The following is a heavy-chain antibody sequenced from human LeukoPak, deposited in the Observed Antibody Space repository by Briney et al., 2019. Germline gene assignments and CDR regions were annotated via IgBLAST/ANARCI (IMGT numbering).Heavy chain of an antibody. CDR2: IYYSGST. V-gene: IGHV4-39*07. J-gene: IGHJ4*02. Sequence: SETLSLTCTVSGDSNTNSIYYWGWIRQPPGKGLEWIGSIYYSGSTYYNPSLKSRVTISVDTSKNQFSLKLSSVTAADTAVYYCARVGGIAAAGTLQFDYWGQGTLVTVSS. CDR3: ARVGGIAAAGTLQFDY. CDR1: GDSNTNSIYY. D-gene: IGHD6-13*01.